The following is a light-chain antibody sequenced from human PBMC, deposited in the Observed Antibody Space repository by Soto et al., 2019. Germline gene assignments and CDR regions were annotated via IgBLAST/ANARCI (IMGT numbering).Light chain of an antibody. V-gene: IGKV3-20*01. J-gene: IGKJ2*01. CDR3: QQYGTSPGYT. CDR2: GTS. Sequence: EIVLTQSPGTLSLSPGERATLSCRASQSVSSNYLTWYQQKPGQAPRLLIHGTSNRATGIPDRFSGSGSGTDFTLTISRLEPEDFAVYYCQQYGTSPGYTFGQGTALEIK. CDR1: QSVSSNY.